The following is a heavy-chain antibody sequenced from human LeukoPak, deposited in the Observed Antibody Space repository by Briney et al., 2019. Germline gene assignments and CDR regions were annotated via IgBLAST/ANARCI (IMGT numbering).Heavy chain of an antibody. V-gene: IGHV4-31*03. CDR1: GVSISSGGYY. J-gene: IGHJ4*02. CDR2: IYYSGST. CDR3: AGRYGDDSSFDY. Sequence: RSSETLPLTCTVSGVSISSGGYYWSWIRQHPGKGLEWIGYIYYSGSTYYNPSLKSRITITVDTSKNQFSLKLSSVTAADTAVYYCAGRYGDDSSFDYWGQGTLVTVSS. D-gene: IGHD3-22*01.